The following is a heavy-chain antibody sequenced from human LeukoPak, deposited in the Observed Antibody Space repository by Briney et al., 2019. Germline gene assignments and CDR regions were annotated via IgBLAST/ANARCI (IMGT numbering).Heavy chain of an antibody. Sequence: PGGSLRLSCAASGFTFDDYAMHWVRQAPGKGLEWVSGISWNSGSKRYADSVKGRFTISRDNAKNSLYLQMNNLRAEDTDLYYCGKARAIAAAGIGFDYWGQGTLVTVSS. CDR3: GKARAIAAAGIGFDY. CDR2: ISWNSGSK. V-gene: IGHV3-9*01. J-gene: IGHJ4*02. CDR1: GFTFDDYA. D-gene: IGHD6-13*01.